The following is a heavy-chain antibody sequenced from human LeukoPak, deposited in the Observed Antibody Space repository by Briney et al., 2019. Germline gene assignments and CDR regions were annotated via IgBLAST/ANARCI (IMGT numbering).Heavy chain of an antibody. CDR3: ARPIRQWLTRGGFDY. V-gene: IGHV4-61*02. CDR1: GGSISSGSYY. J-gene: IGHJ4*02. D-gene: IGHD6-19*01. CDR2: IYTSGST. Sequence: SETLSLTCTVSGGSISSGSYYWSWIRQPAGKGLEWIGRIYTSGSTNYNPSLKSRVTISVDTSKNQFSLKLSSVTAADTAVYYCARPIRQWLTRGGFDYWGQGTLVTVSS.